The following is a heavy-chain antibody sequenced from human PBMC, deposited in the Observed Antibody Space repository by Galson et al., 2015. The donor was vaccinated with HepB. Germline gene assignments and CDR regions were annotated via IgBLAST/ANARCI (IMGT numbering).Heavy chain of an antibody. CDR1: GYTFTSYD. CDR2: MNPNSGNT. Sequence: SVKVSCKASGYTFTSYDINWVRQATGQGLEWMGWMNPNSGNTGYAQKFQGRVTMTRNTSISTAYMELSSLRSEDTAVYYCARPDSGSGGMDVWGQGTTVTVSS. J-gene: IGHJ6*02. V-gene: IGHV1-8*01. CDR3: ARPDSGSGGMDV. D-gene: IGHD3-10*01.